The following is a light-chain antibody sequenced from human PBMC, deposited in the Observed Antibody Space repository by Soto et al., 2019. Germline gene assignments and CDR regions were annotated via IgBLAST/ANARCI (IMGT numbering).Light chain of an antibody. CDR1: SSNVGSYNL. Sequence: QSALTQPASMSGSTGQSITISCTGPSSNVGSYNLVSWYQQFPDKAPKLTIYDGSERPSGVSDSFSGSKSGKTASLTISGLRAEDEAEYPCSSYAPSISFAYVFGTGTTVTVL. CDR2: DGS. CDR3: SSYAPSISFAYV. V-gene: IGLV2-23*03. J-gene: IGLJ1*01.